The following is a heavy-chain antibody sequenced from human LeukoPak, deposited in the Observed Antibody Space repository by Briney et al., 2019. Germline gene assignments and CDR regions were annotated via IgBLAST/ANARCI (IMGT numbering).Heavy chain of an antibody. J-gene: IGHJ4*02. D-gene: IGHD1-26*01. CDR2: MNPDSGNT. CDR3: GRGGTKGAD. CDR1: GYTFTGYY. V-gene: IGHV1-8*02. Sequence: GASVKVSCKASGYTFTGYYMHWVRQAPGQGLEWMGWMNPDSGNTGYAQKFEGRVTMTRKTSISTAYMELSSLRSEDTAVYYCGRGGTKGADWGQGTLVTVSS.